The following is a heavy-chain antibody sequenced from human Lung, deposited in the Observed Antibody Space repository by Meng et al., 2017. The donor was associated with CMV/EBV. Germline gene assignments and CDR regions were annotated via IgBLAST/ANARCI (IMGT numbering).Heavy chain of an antibody. CDR1: GFTFSSYS. V-gene: IGHV3-21*01. D-gene: IGHD1-26*01. J-gene: IGHJ3*02. CDR3: ARDRYSGSSDAFDI. CDR2: ISSSSSYI. Sequence: SXAASGFTFSSYSMNWVRQAPGKGLEWASSISSSSSYIYYADSVKGRFTISRDNAKNSLYLQMNSLRAEDTAVYYCARDRYSGSSDAFDIWGQGTMVTVSS.